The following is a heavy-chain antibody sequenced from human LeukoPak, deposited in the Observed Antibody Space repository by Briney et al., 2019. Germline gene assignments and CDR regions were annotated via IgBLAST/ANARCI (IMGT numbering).Heavy chain of an antibody. Sequence: PGGSLRLSCVASGFSLRNYWMSWVRQAPGKGLEWVANIKQDESEKYYVDSVKGRFTISRDNAKNSPYLQMNSLRAEDTAVYYCARALDSSSSRYQAFEYWGQGTLVTVSS. CDR1: GFSLRNYW. D-gene: IGHD2-2*01. J-gene: IGHJ4*02. CDR3: ARALDSSSSRYQAFEY. V-gene: IGHV3-7*01. CDR2: IKQDESEK.